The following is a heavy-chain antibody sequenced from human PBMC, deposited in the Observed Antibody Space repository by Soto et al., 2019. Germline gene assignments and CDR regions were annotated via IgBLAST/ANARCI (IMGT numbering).Heavy chain of an antibody. CDR1: GGSISSYY. V-gene: IGHV4-59*01. CDR2: IYYSGST. J-gene: IGHJ6*02. D-gene: IGHD6-19*01. Sequence: SETLSLTCTVSGGSISSYYWSWIRQPPGKGLEWIGYIYYSGSTNYNPSLKSRVTISVDTSKNQFSLKLSSVTAADTAVYYCARDLLDYSSGSTRHYGMDVWGQGTTVTVSS. CDR3: ARDLLDYSSGSTRHYGMDV.